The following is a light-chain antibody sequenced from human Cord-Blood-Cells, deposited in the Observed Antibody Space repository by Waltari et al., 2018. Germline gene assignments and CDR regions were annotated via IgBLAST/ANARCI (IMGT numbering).Light chain of an antibody. CDR3: CSYAGSSTYV. CDR1: SSDVGSYNL. J-gene: IGLJ3*02. Sequence: QSALTQPASVSGSPGQSITIPCTGTSSDVGSYNLVSWYQQHPGKAPKLMIYEGSKRPSGVSNRFSGSKSGSTASLTISGLQAEDEADYYCCSYAGSSTYVFGGGTKLTVL. V-gene: IGLV2-23*01. CDR2: EGS.